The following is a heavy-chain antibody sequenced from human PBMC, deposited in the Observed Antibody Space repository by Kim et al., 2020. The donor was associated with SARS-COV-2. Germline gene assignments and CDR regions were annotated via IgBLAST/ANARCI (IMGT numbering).Heavy chain of an antibody. J-gene: IGHJ6*02. CDR2: ISSYNGNT. V-gene: IGHV1-18*01. Sequence: ASVKVSCKASGYTFTSYGISWVRQAPGQGLEWMGWISSYNGNTNYAQKLQGRVTMTTDTSTSTAYMELRSLRSDDTAVYYCASGPKSAYDLGIDYYGMDVWGQGTTVTVSS. CDR3: ASGPKSAYDLGIDYYGMDV. CDR1: GYTFTSYG. D-gene: IGHD5-12*01.